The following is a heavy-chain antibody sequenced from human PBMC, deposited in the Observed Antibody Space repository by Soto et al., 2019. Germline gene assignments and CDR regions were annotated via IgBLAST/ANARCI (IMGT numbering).Heavy chain of an antibody. CDR1: GFSLSTNGGG. Sequence: QITLKESGPTLVKPTQTLTLTCTFSGFSLSTNGGGVGWFRQPPGKALEWLALIYWDDDKGYSPSLESRLTISKDTCKTEVVLTMTNMDHVDPATYCCAHTMPARIFDYWGQGTLVTVSS. V-gene: IGHV2-5*02. D-gene: IGHD2-2*01. CDR3: AHTMPARIFDY. CDR2: IYWDDDK. J-gene: IGHJ4*02.